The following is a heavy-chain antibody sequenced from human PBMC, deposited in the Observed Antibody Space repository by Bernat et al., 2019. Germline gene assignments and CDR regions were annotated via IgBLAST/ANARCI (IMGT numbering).Heavy chain of an antibody. V-gene: IGHV3-30-3*01. D-gene: IGHD3-22*01. CDR3: ASDDSSGPKYPY. CDR2: ISYDGSNK. J-gene: IGHJ4*02. CDR1: GFTFSSYA. Sequence: VQLLESGGGLVQPGGSLRLSCAASGFTFSSYAMHWVRQAPGKGLEWVAVISYDGSNKYYADSVKGRFTISRDNSKNTLYLQMNSLRAEDTAVYYCASDDSSGPKYPYWGQGTLVTVSS.